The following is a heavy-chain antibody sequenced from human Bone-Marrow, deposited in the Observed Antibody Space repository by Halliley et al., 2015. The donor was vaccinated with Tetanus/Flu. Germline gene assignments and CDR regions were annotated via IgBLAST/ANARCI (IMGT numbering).Heavy chain of an antibody. CDR3: ARGLGMDV. J-gene: IGHJ6*02. CDR1: GGSLSSGSHY. V-gene: IGHV4-39*01. CDR2: IHYSGST. Sequence: TLSLTCTASGGSLSSGSHYWGWIRQPPGKGLEWIGSIHYSGSTYYNPSLKSRVTISVDTSKNQFSLKLSSVTAADRAVYYCARGLGMDVWGQGP.